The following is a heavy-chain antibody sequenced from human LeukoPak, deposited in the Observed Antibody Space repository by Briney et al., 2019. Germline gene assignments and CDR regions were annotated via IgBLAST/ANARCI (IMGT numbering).Heavy chain of an antibody. CDR1: AGSFSGYY. V-gene: IGHV4-34*01. CDR3: ARGRGYYYDSSGYYYNY. D-gene: IGHD3-22*01. Sequence: SETLSLTCAVYAGSFSGYYWSWIRQPPGKGLEWIGEINHSGSTNYNPSLNSRVTISVDTSKNQFSLKLSSVTAADTAVYYCARGRGYYYDSSGYYYNYWGQGTLVTVSS. J-gene: IGHJ4*02. CDR2: INHSGST.